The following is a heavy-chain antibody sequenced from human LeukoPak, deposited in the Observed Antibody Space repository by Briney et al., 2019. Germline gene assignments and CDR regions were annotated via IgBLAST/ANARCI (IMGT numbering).Heavy chain of an antibody. CDR1: GGSISSGGYS. CDR3: ARGEQQLGFDL. CDR2: IYHSGST. V-gene: IGHV4-30-2*01. D-gene: IGHD6-13*01. Sequence: SETLSLTCAVSGGSISSGGYSWSWIRQPPGKGLEWIGYIYHSGSTYYNPSLKSRVTISVDRSKNQFSLKLSSVTAADTAVYYCARGEQQLGFDLWGRGTLVTVSS. J-gene: IGHJ2*01.